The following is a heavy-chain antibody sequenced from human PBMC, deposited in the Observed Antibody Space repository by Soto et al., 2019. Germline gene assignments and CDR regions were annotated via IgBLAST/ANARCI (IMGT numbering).Heavy chain of an antibody. CDR1: GFTFSSYG. V-gene: IGHV3-30*18. Sequence: QVQLVESGGGVVQPGRSLRLSCAASGFTFSSYGMHWVRQAPGKGLEWMAVISYDGTNKYYAVSVQGRFTISRDNSKNTLDQQMDGLRAEDTAVYYCSKAYVTMGWVDYFDAWGRGFLFTVSS. CDR3: SKAYVTMGWVDYFDA. D-gene: IGHD3-10*01. J-gene: IGHJ4*02. CDR2: ISYDGTNK.